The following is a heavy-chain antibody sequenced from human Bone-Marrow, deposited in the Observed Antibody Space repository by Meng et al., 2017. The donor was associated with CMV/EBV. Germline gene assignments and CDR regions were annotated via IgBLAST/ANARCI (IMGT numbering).Heavy chain of an antibody. D-gene: IGHD6-13*01. CDR2: IYYSGRT. CDR1: SRSYY. V-gene: IGHV4-39*07. Sequence: SRSYYWGWIRQPPGKGLEWIGSIYYSGRTDYNPSLKSRVTISVDTSKNQFSLKLSSVTAADTAVYYCAREDSSSWYCFRTRDNWFDPWGQGTLVTAPQ. CDR3: AREDSSSWYCFRTRDNWFDP. J-gene: IGHJ5*02.